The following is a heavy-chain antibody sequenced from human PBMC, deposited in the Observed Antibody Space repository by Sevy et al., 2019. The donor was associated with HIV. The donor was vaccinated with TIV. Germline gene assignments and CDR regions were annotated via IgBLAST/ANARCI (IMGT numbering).Heavy chain of an antibody. Sequence: GGSLRLSCAASGFTFSSYWMHWVRQAPGKGLVWVSRINSDGSSTSYADSVKGRFTISRDNAKNTLYLQMNSLRAEDTAVYYCARFGTGTIYYYYGMDVWGQWTTVTVSS. J-gene: IGHJ6*02. CDR3: ARFGTGTIYYYYGMDV. CDR1: GFTFSSYW. CDR2: INSDGSST. V-gene: IGHV3-74*01. D-gene: IGHD1-7*01.